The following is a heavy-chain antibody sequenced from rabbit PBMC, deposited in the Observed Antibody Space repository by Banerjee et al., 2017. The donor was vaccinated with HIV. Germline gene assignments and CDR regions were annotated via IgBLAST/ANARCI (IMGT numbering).Heavy chain of an antibody. CDR2: IYSSSGST. J-gene: IGHJ4*01. Sequence: QEQLVESGGGLVKPGGTLTLTCKASGIDFSSYYYMCWVRQAPGKGLELIGCIYSSSGSTWYASWVNGRFSISRSTSLNTVDLKMTSLTAADTATYFCASSDYVGYAGYGYAIGFNLWGPGTLVTV. CDR1: GIDFSSYYY. CDR3: ASSDYVGYAGYGYAIGFNL. V-gene: IGHV1S43*01. D-gene: IGHD6-1*01.